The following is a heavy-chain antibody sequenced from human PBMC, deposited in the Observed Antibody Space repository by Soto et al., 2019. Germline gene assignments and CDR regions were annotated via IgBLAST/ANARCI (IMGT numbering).Heavy chain of an antibody. J-gene: IGHJ6*02. D-gene: IGHD5-12*01. Sequence: GGSLRLSCAASGFTFSCYYMHWVRQAPGKGLEWVAVISYDGSTEYYADSVKGRFTISRDNSANRLFLQMNSLRPEDTAVYYCTXDDGYNDSTYYHYFGMDVWGQGTTVTVSS. CDR1: GFTFSCYY. V-gene: IGHV3-30*18. CDR3: TXDDGYNDSTYYHYFGMDV. CDR2: ISYDGSTE.